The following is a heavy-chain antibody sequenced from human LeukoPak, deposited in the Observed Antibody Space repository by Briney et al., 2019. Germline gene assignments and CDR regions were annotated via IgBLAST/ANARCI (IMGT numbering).Heavy chain of an antibody. Sequence: SETLSLTCTVSGGSISSYYWSWIRQPPGKGLEWIGYIYYSGSTNYNPSLESRVTISVDTSKNQFSLKLSSVTAADTAVYYCASTALRWAYFDYWGQGTLVTVSS. D-gene: IGHD4-23*01. CDR3: ASTALRWAYFDY. CDR2: IYYSGST. CDR1: GGSISSYY. V-gene: IGHV4-59*01. J-gene: IGHJ4*02.